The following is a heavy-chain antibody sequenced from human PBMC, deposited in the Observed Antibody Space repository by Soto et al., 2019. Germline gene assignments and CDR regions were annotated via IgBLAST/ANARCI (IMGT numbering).Heavy chain of an antibody. Sequence: QVQLQESGPGLVKPSQTLSLTCTVSGGSISSGGYYWSWIRQHPGKGLEWIGYIYYSASTYYNPSPKSRVTISVATSKNPFSLKLSSVTAADTAVYSCAASRVGCGGFNYYGMDVWGQGTTVTVSS. D-gene: IGHD2-21*01. CDR1: GGSISSGGYY. CDR3: AASRVGCGGFNYYGMDV. J-gene: IGHJ6*02. V-gene: IGHV4-31*03. CDR2: IYYSAST.